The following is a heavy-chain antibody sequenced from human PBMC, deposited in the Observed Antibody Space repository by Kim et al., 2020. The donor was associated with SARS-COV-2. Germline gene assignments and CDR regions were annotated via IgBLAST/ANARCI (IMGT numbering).Heavy chain of an antibody. CDR2: INYSGST. CDR1: GGSISSYY. D-gene: IGHD3-10*01. Sequence: SETLSLTCTVSGGSISSYYWSWIRQPPGKGLEWIGYINYSGSTNYNPSLKSRVTISVDTSKNKFSLKLSSVTAADTAADYGARAGEPGWFRFISGMDVWG. CDR3: ARAGEPGWFRFISGMDV. V-gene: IGHV4-59*13. J-gene: IGHJ6*03.